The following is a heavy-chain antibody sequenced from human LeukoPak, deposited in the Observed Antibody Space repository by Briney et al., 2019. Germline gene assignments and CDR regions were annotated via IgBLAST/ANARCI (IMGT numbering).Heavy chain of an antibody. D-gene: IGHD6-13*01. J-gene: IGHJ6*03. Sequence: SETLSLTCTVSGGSISSDNYYWSWIRQPTGKGLEWIGRIYSSGSTNYNPSLKSRVTISVDTSKNQFSLNLSSVTAADTAVYYCARGFSYSSSWQTLFSNYYYYMDVWGKGTTVTVSS. V-gene: IGHV4-61*02. CDR1: GGSISSDNYY. CDR2: IYSSGST. CDR3: ARGFSYSSSWQTLFSNYYYYMDV.